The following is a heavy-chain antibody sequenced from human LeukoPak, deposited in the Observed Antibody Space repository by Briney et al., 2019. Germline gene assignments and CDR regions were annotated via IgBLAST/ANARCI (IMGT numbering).Heavy chain of an antibody. CDR3: AKDLITRCGYDCPSDY. CDR2: IQYDGTKK. V-gene: IGHV3-30*02. D-gene: IGHD2-21*02. CDR1: GFTFRNYG. Sequence: GGSLRLSCAASGFTFRNYGMDWVRQTPGKGLEWVSFIQYDGTKKYYADSVKGRFTISRDNSKNTLSLQMNSLGAEDTAVYYCAKDLITRCGYDCPSDYWGRGTLVIVSS. J-gene: IGHJ4*02.